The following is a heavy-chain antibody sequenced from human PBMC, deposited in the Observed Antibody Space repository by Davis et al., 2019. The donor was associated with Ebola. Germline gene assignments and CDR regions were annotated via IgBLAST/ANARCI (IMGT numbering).Heavy chain of an antibody. CDR2: ISSSGRAT. CDR3: ARGSGYIEDSLFDS. V-gene: IGHV3-48*03. D-gene: IGHD6-13*01. CDR1: GFTFSSYE. Sequence: PGGSLRLSCVASGFTFSSYEMNWVRQAPGKGLEWVSYISSSGRATYYADSVKGRFTISRDNAKNSLDLQMNSLRAEDTAAYYCARGSGYIEDSLFDSWGQGILVTVSS. J-gene: IGHJ4*02.